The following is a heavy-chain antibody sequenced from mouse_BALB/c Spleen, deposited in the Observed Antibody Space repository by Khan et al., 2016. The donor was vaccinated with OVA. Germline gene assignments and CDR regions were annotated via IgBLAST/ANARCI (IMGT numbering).Heavy chain of an antibody. Sequence: QVQLQQSGPGLVQPSQSLSITCTVSGFSLTNYSVHWVRQSPGKGLEWLGVIWSAGSTDDNAACISRLTIRKDNSRSQDFFNMNNLQHKDTAIYYCTRRGYDYGRRALFAYWGQGTLVTVSA. CDR1: GFSLTNYS. J-gene: IGHJ3*01. CDR3: TRRGYDYGRRALFAY. V-gene: IGHV2-2*02. D-gene: IGHD2-4*01. CDR2: IWSAGST.